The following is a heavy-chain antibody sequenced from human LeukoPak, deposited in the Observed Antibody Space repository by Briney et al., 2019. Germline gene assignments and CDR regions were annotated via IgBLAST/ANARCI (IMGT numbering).Heavy chain of an antibody. J-gene: IGHJ4*02. CDR1: GLTFSDYY. CDR3: ARLRRGGNQEFDY. Sequence: GGSLRLSCAASGLTFSDYYMSWIRQAPGKGLEWVSYISSSGSTIYYADSVKGRFTISRDNAKNSLYLQMNSLRAEDTAVYYCARLRRGGNQEFDYWGQGTLVTVSS. V-gene: IGHV3-11*04. D-gene: IGHD4-23*01. CDR2: ISSSGSTI.